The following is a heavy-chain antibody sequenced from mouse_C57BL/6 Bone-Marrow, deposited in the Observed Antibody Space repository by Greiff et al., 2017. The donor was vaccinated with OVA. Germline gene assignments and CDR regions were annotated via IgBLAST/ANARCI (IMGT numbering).Heavy chain of an antibody. CDR3: ASYARFAY. V-gene: IGHV5-4*01. CDR1: GFTFSSYA. Sequence: EVQGVESGGGLVKPGGSLKLSCAASGFTFSSYAMSWVRQTPEKRLEWVATISDGGSYTYYPDNVKGRFTISRDNAKNNLYLQMSHLKSEDTAMYYCASYARFAYWGQGTLVTVSA. D-gene: IGHD2-12*01. J-gene: IGHJ3*01. CDR2: ISDGGSYT.